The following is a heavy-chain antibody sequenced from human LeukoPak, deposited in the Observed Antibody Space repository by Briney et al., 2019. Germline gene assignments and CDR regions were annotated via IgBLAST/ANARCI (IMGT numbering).Heavy chain of an antibody. CDR3: ARDPPHGMDV. V-gene: IGHV3-48*01. J-gene: IGHJ6*02. CDR2: ISSTSSTI. Sequence: GGSLRLSCAASGFTFANYNFNWVRQAPGKGLERVSYISSTSSTIYYADSMKGRFTISRDNAKNSLYLQMNSLRAEDTAVYYCARDPPHGMDVWGQGTTVTVSS. CDR1: GFTFANYN.